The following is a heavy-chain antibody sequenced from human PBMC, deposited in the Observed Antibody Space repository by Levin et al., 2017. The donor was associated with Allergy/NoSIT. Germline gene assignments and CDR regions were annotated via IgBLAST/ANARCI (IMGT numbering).Heavy chain of an antibody. CDR3: AKKRRGYSGYAYYDYGMDV. CDR2: ISGSGGST. J-gene: IGHJ6*02. CDR1: GFTFSSYA. Sequence: GESLKISCAASGFTFSSYAMSWVRQAPGKGLEWVSAISGSGGSTYYADSVKGRFTISRDNSKNTLYLQMNSLRAEDTAVYYCAKKRRGYSGYAYYDYGMDVWGQGTTVTVSS. V-gene: IGHV3-23*01. D-gene: IGHD5-12*01.